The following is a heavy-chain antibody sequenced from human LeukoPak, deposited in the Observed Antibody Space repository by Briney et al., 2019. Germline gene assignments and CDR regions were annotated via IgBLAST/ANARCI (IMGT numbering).Heavy chain of an antibody. Sequence: PGGSLRLSCAASGFTFSSYAMHWVRQAPGKGLEWVAVISYDGSNKYYADSVKGRFTISRDNAKNTVYLQMNSLRAEDTALYHCARNNGMDVWGQGTTVIVSS. CDR1: GFTFSSYA. CDR3: ARNNGMDV. CDR2: ISYDGSNK. J-gene: IGHJ6*02. V-gene: IGHV3-30-3*01.